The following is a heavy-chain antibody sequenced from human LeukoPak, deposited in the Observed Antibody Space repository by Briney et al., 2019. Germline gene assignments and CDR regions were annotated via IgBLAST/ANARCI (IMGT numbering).Heavy chain of an antibody. D-gene: IGHD3-22*01. J-gene: IGHJ5*02. V-gene: IGHV4-59*08. Sequence: SGTLSLTCTVSGGSISNYYWSWIRQPPGKGLEWIGYIFYTGSINYNPSLRVRVTISVDTSKSQFSLRLSSVTAADTAVYYCARSYSASYDSPAGWFDPWGQGTLVTVSS. CDR3: ARSYSASYDSPAGWFDP. CDR1: GGSISNYY. CDR2: IFYTGSI.